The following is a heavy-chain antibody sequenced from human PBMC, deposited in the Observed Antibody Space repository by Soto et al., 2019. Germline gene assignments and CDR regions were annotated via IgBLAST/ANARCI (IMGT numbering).Heavy chain of an antibody. Sequence: EELLLESGGGLVQPGGSLRLSCEVSGFPFSSYAMSWVRQAPGKGLEWVSLISGPASSTFYADSVKGRFTISRDNSKNPLDLQMNSLRADETGMYFCARGFYAGKSNWFESWGQGTLVTVSS. CDR3: ARGFYAGKSNWFES. CDR1: GFPFSSYA. CDR2: ISGPASST. J-gene: IGHJ5*01. V-gene: IGHV3-23*01. D-gene: IGHD3-3*01.